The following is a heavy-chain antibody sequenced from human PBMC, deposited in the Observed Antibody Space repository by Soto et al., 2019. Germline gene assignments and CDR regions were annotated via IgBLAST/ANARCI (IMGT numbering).Heavy chain of an antibody. CDR2: VYYRGTT. J-gene: IGHJ5*02. CDR3: AASGGPEGDWFDP. CDR1: GGSIRRRGYY. V-gene: IGHV4-31*03. Sequence: SATLSLTCTVTGGSIRRRGYYWSWIRQRPGEGLEWIGFVYYRGTTDYNPSLRSRLTISADTSRNQFYLDVTSVTVADTAVYYCAASGGPEGDWFDPWGQGILVTVSS. D-gene: IGHD2-8*02.